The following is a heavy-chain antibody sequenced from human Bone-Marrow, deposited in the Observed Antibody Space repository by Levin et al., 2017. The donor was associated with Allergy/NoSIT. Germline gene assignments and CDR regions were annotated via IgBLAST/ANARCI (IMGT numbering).Heavy chain of an antibody. D-gene: IGHD1-26*01. CDR2: IDWDDDK. CDR3: ARMVSTSGIIGSYSASYPDAFDV. CDR1: GFSLSTRGMC. Sequence: SGPTLVKPTQTVTLTCTFSGFSLSTRGMCVSWIRQPPGKALEWLAFIDWDDDKSYNTSLKTRLTISKDTSKNQVVLTMTNMDPADTATYYCARMVSTSGIIGSYSASYPDAFDVWGQGTMVTVSS. J-gene: IGHJ3*01. V-gene: IGHV2-70*01.